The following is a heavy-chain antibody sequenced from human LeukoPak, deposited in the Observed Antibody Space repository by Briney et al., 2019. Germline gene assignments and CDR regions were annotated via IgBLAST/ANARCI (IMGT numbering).Heavy chain of an antibody. CDR1: GGSISSYY. Sequence: PSETLSLTCTVPGGSISSYYWSWIRQPAGKGLEWIGRIYTSGSTNYNPSLKSRVTISVDKSKNQFSLKLSSVTAADTAVYYCARAPYSSSWMVWGGDYFDYWGQGTLVTVSS. CDR3: ARAPYSSSWMVWGGDYFDY. CDR2: IYTSGST. D-gene: IGHD6-13*01. J-gene: IGHJ4*02. V-gene: IGHV4-4*07.